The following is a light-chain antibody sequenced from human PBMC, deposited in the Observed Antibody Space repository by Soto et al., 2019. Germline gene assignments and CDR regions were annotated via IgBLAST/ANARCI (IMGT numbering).Light chain of an antibody. Sequence: DIQMTQSPSSLSASVGDRVTITCRASQSMSSYLNWYQQKPGKAPKLLIYAASSLQSGVPSRFSGSGSGTDFTLTISSLQPEYFATCYCQQSYSTPPTFGQGTKVENK. CDR3: QQSYSTPPT. CDR2: AAS. J-gene: IGKJ1*01. CDR1: QSMSSY. V-gene: IGKV1-39*01.